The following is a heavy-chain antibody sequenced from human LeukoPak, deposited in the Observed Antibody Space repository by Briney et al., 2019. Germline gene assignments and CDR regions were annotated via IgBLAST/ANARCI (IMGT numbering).Heavy chain of an antibody. CDR2: INPSGGST. V-gene: IGHV1-46*01. D-gene: IGHD5-24*01. CDR1: GYTFTSYY. J-gene: IGHJ4*02. CDR3: ASEDVRDGYQGY. Sequence: ASVKVSCKASGYTFTSYYMHWVRQAPGQGLEWMGIINPSGGSTSYAQKFQGRVTMTRDTSTCTVYMELSSLRSEDTAVYYCASEDVRDGYQGYWGQGTLVTVSS.